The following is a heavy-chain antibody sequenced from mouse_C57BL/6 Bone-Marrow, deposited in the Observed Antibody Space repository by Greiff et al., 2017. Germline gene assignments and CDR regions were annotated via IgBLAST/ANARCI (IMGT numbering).Heavy chain of an antibody. D-gene: IGHD1-1*01. Sequence: EVQLQQPGPELVKPGASVKIPCKASGYTFTDYNMDWVKQSPGTSLEWIGDINPNNGGTIYNQKFKGKATLTVDKSSSTAYMELRSLTSEDTAVYYCASGRDYYGSSYGFAYWGQGTLVTVSA. V-gene: IGHV1-18*01. CDR2: INPNNGGT. CDR1: GYTFTDYN. CDR3: ASGRDYYGSSYGFAY. J-gene: IGHJ3*01.